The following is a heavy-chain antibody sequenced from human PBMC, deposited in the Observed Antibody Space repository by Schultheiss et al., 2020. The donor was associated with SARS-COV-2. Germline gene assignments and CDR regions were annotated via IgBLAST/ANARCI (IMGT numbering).Heavy chain of an antibody. CDR3: TRQPPTSGTSLVDY. Sequence: GGSLRLSCAASGFTFSNAWMNWVRQAPGKGLEWVGRIKSKTDGGTTDYAAPVKGRFTISRDDSKNTLYLQMNSLKTEDTAVYYCTRQPPTSGTSLVDYWGQGTLVTVSS. V-gene: IGHV3-15*07. CDR1: GFTFSNAW. D-gene: IGHD1-1*01. J-gene: IGHJ4*02. CDR2: IKSKTDGGTT.